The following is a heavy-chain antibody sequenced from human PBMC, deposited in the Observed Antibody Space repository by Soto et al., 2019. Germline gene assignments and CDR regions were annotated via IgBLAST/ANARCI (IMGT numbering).Heavy chain of an antibody. CDR1: EFPLPTWGMG. Sequence: SGPKLGKPTQTLTLARTVTEFPLPTWGMGRGWVRQPPGKALEWLALIYWDDDKRYSPSLKSRLTITKDTSKNQVVLTMTNMDSVDTATYYCAHSTQHPYYYYGKDVSGQGTTVTVSS. CDR3: AHSTQHPYYYYGKDV. V-gene: IGHV2-5*02. D-gene: IGHD2-2*01. J-gene: IGHJ6*02. CDR2: IYWDDDK.